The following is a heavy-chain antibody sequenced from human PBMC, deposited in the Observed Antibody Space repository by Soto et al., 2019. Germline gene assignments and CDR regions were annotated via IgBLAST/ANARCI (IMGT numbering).Heavy chain of an antibody. Sequence: SETLSLTCTVSGGSISSGDYYWSWIRQPPGKGLEWIGYIYYSGSTYYNPSLKSRVTISVDTSKNQFSLKLSSVTAADTAVYYCARGGTAMVHFDYWGQGTLVTVSS. D-gene: IGHD5-18*01. CDR3: ARGGTAMVHFDY. CDR2: IYYSGST. J-gene: IGHJ4*02. V-gene: IGHV4-30-4*01. CDR1: GGSISSGDYY.